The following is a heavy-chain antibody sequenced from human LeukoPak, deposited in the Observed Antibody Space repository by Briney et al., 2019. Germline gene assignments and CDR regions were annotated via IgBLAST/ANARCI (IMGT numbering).Heavy chain of an antibody. V-gene: IGHV3-33*01. CDR1: GFTSSTYG. J-gene: IGHJ4*02. CDR3: ARDSNSYGSGATIDY. Sequence: PGGSLRLSCAASGFTSSTYGMHWVRQAPGKGLEWLTDIWYDGSNKYYTDSVKGRFTISRDNSKNTLYLQMSSLRAEDTAVYYCARDSNSYGSGATIDYWGQGTLVTVSS. D-gene: IGHD3-10*01. CDR2: IWYDGSNK.